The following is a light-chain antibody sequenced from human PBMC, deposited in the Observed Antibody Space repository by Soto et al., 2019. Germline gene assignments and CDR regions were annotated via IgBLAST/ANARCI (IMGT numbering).Light chain of an antibody. J-gene: IGKJ2*01. V-gene: IGKV3-20*01. CDR1: QSVSSTY. CDR2: GAS. Sequence: EIVLTQSPGNLSLSPGERATLSCRPSQSVSSTYLTWYQHKPGRAPRLLIYGASSRATGVPDRFSGSGSGTDFTLTISRLEPEDFAVYYCQQHATALFTFGQGTTVEI. CDR3: QQHATALFT.